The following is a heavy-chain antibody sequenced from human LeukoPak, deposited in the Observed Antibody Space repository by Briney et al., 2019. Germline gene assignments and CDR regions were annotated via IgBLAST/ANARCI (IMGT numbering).Heavy chain of an antibody. CDR2: ISWNSGSI. Sequence: PGGSLRLSCAASGFTFSSYAMSWVRQAPGKGLEWVSGISWNSGSIGYADSVKGRFTISRDNAKNSLYLQMNSLRAEDTALYYCAKSINIEDYYYYGMDVWGQGTTVTVSS. CDR3: AKSINIEDYYYYGMDV. CDR1: GFTFSSYA. J-gene: IGHJ6*02. V-gene: IGHV3-9*01.